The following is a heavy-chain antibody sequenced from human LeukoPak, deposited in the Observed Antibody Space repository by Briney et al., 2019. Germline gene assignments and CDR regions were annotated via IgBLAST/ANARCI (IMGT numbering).Heavy chain of an antibody. J-gene: IGHJ4*02. CDR3: ATANKGYDYVWGSYYY. CDR2: ISAYNGAT. V-gene: IGHV1-18*01. CDR1: GYTFTSYG. D-gene: IGHD3-16*01. Sequence: EASVKVSCKASGYTFTSYGISWVRQAPGQGLEWMGWISAYNGATHYAQKLQGRVTMTTDTSTYTAYMELSSLRSEDTAVYYCATANKGYDYVWGSYYYWGQGTLVTVSS.